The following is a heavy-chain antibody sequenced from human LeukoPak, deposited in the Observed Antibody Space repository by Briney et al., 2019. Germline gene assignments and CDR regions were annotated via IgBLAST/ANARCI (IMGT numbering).Heavy chain of an antibody. CDR3: ARDAPISGYYDSSGSQLDY. D-gene: IGHD3-22*01. CDR2: ICTSGST. CDR1: GGSISSYC. J-gene: IGHJ4*02. V-gene: IGHV4-4*07. Sequence: SETLSLTCSVSGGSISSYCWSWIRQPAGKGLEWIGRICTSGSTKYNPSLKSRVTMSGDTSKNQFSLKLSSVTAADTAVYYCARDAPISGYYDSSGSQLDYWGQGTLVTVSS.